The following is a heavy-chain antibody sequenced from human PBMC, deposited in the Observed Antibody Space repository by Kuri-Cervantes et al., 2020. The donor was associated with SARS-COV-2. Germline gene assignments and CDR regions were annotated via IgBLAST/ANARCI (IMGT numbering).Heavy chain of an antibody. D-gene: IGHD3-10*01. CDR1: GFSLSTSGVG. V-gene: IGHV2-5*02. Sequence: SGPTLVKPTQTLTLTCTFSGFSLSTSGVGVGWIRQPPGKALEWLALIYWGDDKRYSPSLKSRLTIPKDTSKNQVVLTMTNMDPVDTATYYCARMYYYGSGSRLNYYYYYGMDVWGQGTTVTVSS. J-gene: IGHJ6*02. CDR2: IYWGDDK. CDR3: ARMYYYGSGSRLNYYYYYGMDV.